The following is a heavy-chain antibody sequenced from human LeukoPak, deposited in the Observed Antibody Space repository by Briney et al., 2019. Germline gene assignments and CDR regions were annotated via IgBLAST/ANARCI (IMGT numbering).Heavy chain of an antibody. CDR3: ARGMRWLQSLYY. J-gene: IGHJ4*02. V-gene: IGHV1-8*01. D-gene: IGHD5-24*01. CDR1: GYTFTSYD. CDR2: MNPNSGNT. Sequence: ASVKVSCKASGYTFTSYDINWVRQGTGQGLEWMGWMNPNSGNTGYAQKFQGRVTMTRNTSISTAYMELSSLRSEDTAVYYCARGMRWLQSLYYWGQGTLVTVSS.